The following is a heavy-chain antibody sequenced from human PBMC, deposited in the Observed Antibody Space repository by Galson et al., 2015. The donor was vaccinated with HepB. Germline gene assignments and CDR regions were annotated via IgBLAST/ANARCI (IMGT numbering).Heavy chain of an antibody. Sequence: SLRLSCAASGFTFSDYYMSWIRQAPGKGLEWVSYISSSGSTIYYADSVKGRFTISRDNAKNSLYLQMNSLRAEDTAVYYCARDREYYYGSGSYGRIFDYWGQGTLVTVSS. CDR3: ARDREYYYGSGSYGRIFDY. CDR1: GFTFSDYY. V-gene: IGHV3-11*01. CDR2: ISSSGSTI. D-gene: IGHD3-10*01. J-gene: IGHJ4*02.